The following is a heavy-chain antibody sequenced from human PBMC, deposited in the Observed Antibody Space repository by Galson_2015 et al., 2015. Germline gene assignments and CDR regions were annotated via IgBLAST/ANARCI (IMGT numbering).Heavy chain of an antibody. CDR3: ARDHDIVVVPAASYYYGMDV. D-gene: IGHD2-2*01. CDR2: ISAYNGNT. J-gene: IGHJ6*02. CDR1: GYTFTSYG. Sequence: SVKVSCKASGYTFTSYGISWVRQAPGQGLERMGWISAYNGNTNYAQKLQGRVTMTTDTSTSTAYMELRSLRSDDTAVYYCARDHDIVVVPAASYYYGMDVWGQGTTVTVSS. V-gene: IGHV1-18*04.